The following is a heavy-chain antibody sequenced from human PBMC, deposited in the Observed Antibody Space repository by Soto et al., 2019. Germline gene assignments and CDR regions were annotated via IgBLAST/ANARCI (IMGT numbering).Heavy chain of an antibody. CDR3: ARCVEPAAWQDY. Sequence: ASVEVSSKSSGYTFTSYGISWVRHAPGQGLEWMGWISAYNGNTNYAQKLQGRVTMTTDTSTSTAYMELRSLRSDDTAVYYCARCVEPAAWQDYWGQGTLVTVSS. CDR1: GYTFTSYG. CDR2: ISAYNGNT. V-gene: IGHV1-18*01. J-gene: IGHJ4*02. D-gene: IGHD2-2*01.